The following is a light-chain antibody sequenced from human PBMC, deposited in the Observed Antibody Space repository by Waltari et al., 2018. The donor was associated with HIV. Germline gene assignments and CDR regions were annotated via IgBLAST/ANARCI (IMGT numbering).Light chain of an antibody. Sequence: QSVLTQPPSASGTPGPRVTISCSGSSSNIGSNYVYWYQQLPGTPPKLPIYRNKQRPSGVPDRFSGSTSGTSASLAISGLRSEDEADYFCAAWDDSLSVYVFGTGTKVTVL. CDR1: SSNIGSNY. V-gene: IGLV1-47*01. J-gene: IGLJ1*01. CDR2: RNK. CDR3: AAWDDSLSVYV.